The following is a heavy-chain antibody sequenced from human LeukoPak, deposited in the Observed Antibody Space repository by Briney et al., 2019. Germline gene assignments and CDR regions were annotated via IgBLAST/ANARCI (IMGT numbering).Heavy chain of an antibody. Sequence: SETLSLTCAVSGGSISSGGYSWSWIRQPPGKGLEWIGCIYHSGSTYYNPSLKSQVTISVDRSKNQFSLKLSSVTAADTAVYYCARGGSGSYYAQGRSFDYWGQGTLVTVSS. D-gene: IGHD3-10*01. CDR1: GGSISSGGYS. J-gene: IGHJ4*02. CDR2: IYHSGST. CDR3: ARGGSGSYYAQGRSFDY. V-gene: IGHV4-30-2*01.